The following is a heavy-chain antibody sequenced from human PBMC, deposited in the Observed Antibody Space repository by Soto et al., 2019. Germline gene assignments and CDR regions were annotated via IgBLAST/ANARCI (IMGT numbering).Heavy chain of an antibody. CDR3: ARVVAAAGRLYYIDY. Sequence: GGSLRLSCAASGFTFSSYGMHWVRQAPGKGLEWVAVISYDGSNKYYADSVKGRFTISRDNAKDSLYLQMNSLRTEDTAVYYCARVVAAAGRLYYIDYWGQGALVTVSS. V-gene: IGHV3-30*03. J-gene: IGHJ4*02. CDR1: GFTFSSYG. D-gene: IGHD6-13*01. CDR2: ISYDGSNK.